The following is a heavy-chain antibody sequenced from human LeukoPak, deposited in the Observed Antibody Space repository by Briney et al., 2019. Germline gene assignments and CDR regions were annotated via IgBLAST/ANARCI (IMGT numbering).Heavy chain of an antibody. D-gene: IGHD5-12*01. J-gene: IGHJ6*02. CDR2: TYYRPKWYN. CDR1: GDSVSSNSAA. CDR3: AKLTTRGYSGYDYYYYGMDV. Sequence: SQTLSLTCAISGDSVSSNSAAWNWIRQSPSRGLEWLGRTYYRPKWYNDYAVSVKSRITINPDTSKNQFSLQLNSVTPEDTAVYYCAKLTTRGYSGYDYYYYGMDVWGQGTTVTVSS. V-gene: IGHV6-1*01.